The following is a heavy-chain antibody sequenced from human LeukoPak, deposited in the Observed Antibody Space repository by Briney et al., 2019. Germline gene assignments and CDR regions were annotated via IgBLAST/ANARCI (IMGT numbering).Heavy chain of an antibody. Sequence: SETLSLTCTVSGGSISSSSYYWGWIRQPPGKGLEWIGYIYYSGSTYYNPSLKGRVTISVDTSKNQFSLKLSSVTAADTAVYYCARGREWELPYFDYWGQGTLVTVSS. V-gene: IGHV4-31*03. CDR3: ARGREWELPYFDY. J-gene: IGHJ4*02. CDR1: GGSISSSSYY. CDR2: IYYSGST. D-gene: IGHD1-26*01.